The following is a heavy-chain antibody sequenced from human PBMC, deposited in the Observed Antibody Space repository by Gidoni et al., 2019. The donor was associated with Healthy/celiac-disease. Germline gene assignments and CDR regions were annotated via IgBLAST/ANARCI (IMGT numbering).Heavy chain of an antibody. CDR2: MNPNSGNT. V-gene: IGHV1-8*01. CDR3: ARGPVNYDFWSGYSLYYYYGMDV. D-gene: IGHD3-3*01. CDR1: GYTFTSYA. J-gene: IGHJ6*02. Sequence: QVQLVQSGAEVKKPGASVKVSCKASGYTFTSYAINWVRQATGQGLEWLGWMNPNSGNTGYAQKFQGRVTMTRNTSISTAYMELGSLRSEDTAVYYCARGPVNYDFWSGYSLYYYYGMDVWGQGTTVTVSS.